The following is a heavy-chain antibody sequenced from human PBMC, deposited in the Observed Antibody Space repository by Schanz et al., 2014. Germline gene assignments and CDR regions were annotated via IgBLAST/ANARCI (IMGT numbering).Heavy chain of an antibody. Sequence: EVQLVESGGGLVKPGGSLKLSFAASGFTFGSYSLNWVGRAPGRGLGGVSSISRSSSYIYYADSVKGRFTISRDNAKNSLYLQMNSLRAEDTAVYYCAREEGWGIAAAGPKHYYYGMDVWGQGTTVTVSS. CDR2: ISRSSSYI. CDR1: GFTFGSYS. D-gene: IGHD6-13*01. J-gene: IGHJ6*02. V-gene: IGHV3-21*01. CDR3: AREEGWGIAAAGPKHYYYGMDV.